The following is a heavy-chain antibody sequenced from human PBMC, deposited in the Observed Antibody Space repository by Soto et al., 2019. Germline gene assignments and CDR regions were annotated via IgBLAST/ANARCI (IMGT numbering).Heavy chain of an antibody. D-gene: IGHD3-10*01. CDR1: GGSISSSNYY. CDR3: ASLRGDGYNPLNWYFDL. J-gene: IGHJ2*01. CDR2: IYYSGST. V-gene: IGHV4-39*01. Sequence: QLQLQESGPGLVKPSETLSLTCTVSGGSISSSNYYWGWIRQPPGKGLEWIGSIYYSGSTYYNPSLKTRVTISVDTAKKQFSLKLNSVTAADTAVYYCASLRGDGYNPLNWYFDLWGRGTLVTVSS.